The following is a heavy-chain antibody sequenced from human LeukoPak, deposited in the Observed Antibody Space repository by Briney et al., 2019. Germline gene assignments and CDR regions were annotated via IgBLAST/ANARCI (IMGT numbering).Heavy chain of an antibody. CDR1: GFTFSSYS. J-gene: IGHJ4*02. V-gene: IGHV3-21*01. Sequence: GGSLRLSCAASGFTFSSYSMNWVRQAPGKGLEWVSSISSSSYIYYADSVKGRFTISRDNAKKSLYLQMNSLRAEDTAVYYCARGPYDYVWGSYRRDYFDYWGQGTLVTVSS. CDR3: ARGPYDYVWGSYRRDYFDY. D-gene: IGHD3-16*02. CDR2: ISSSSYI.